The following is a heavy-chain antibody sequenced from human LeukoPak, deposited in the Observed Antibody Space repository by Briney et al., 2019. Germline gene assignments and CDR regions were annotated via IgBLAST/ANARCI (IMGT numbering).Heavy chain of an antibody. J-gene: IGHJ4*02. V-gene: IGHV3-21*01. CDR1: GFTLSSYS. CDR2: ISSSSSYI. Sequence: SGGSLRLSCAASGFTLSSYSMNWVRQAPGKGLEWVSSISSSSSYIYYADSVKGRFTISRDNAKNSLYLQMNSLRAEDTAVYCCARWGRQPQPLVWGQGTLVTVSS. CDR3: ARWGRQPQPLV. D-gene: IGHD6-13*01.